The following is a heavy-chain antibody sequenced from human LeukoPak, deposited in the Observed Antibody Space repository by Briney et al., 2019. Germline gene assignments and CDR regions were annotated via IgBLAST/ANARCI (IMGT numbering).Heavy chain of an antibody. V-gene: IGHV4-59*08. CDR3: ARIYGGNS. D-gene: IGHD4-23*01. CDR1: GGSICSYY. CDR2: IYYSGST. J-gene: IGHJ4*02. Sequence: SETLSLTCTVSGGSICSYYWSWIRQPPGKGLEWIGYIYYSGSTNYNPSLKSRVTISVDTSKNQFSLKLSSVTAADTAVYYCARIYGGNSWGQGTLVTVSS.